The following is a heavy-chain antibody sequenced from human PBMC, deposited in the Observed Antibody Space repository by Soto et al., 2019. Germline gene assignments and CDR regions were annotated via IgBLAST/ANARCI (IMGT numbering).Heavy chain of an antibody. CDR1: GFTFSSYS. CDR3: ARESGIAAAGTFGPIDY. Sequence: GGSLRLSCAASGFTFSSYSMNWVRQAPGKGLEWVSSISSSSSYIYYADSVKGRFTISRDNARNSLYLQMNSLRAEDTAVYYCARESGIAAAGTFGPIDYWGQGTLVTVSS. CDR2: ISSSSSYI. J-gene: IGHJ4*02. D-gene: IGHD6-13*01. V-gene: IGHV3-21*01.